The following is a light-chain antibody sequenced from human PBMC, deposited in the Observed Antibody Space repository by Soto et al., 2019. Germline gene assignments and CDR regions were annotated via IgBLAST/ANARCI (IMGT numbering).Light chain of an antibody. J-gene: IGKJ1*01. CDR1: QSVSSDY. Sequence: EIVLTQSPGTISLSPGERATLSCRASQSVSSDYLAWYQQKPGQPPRLLIYDASNRATGIPARFSGSGSGTDFTLTISSLEPEDFAVYYCQQRDSWPRTFGQGTKVDIK. V-gene: IGKV3-11*01. CDR3: QQRDSWPRT. CDR2: DAS.